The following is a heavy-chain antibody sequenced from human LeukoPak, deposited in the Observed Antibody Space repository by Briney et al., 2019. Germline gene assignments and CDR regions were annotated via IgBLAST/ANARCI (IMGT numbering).Heavy chain of an antibody. D-gene: IGHD2-15*01. Sequence: SVKVSCKASGGTFSSYAISWARQAPGQGLEWMGGIIPIFGTANYAQKFQGRVTITTDESTSTAYMELSSLRSEDTAVYYCARDGGYCSGGSCPHGFDPWGQGTLVTVSS. CDR2: IIPIFGTA. V-gene: IGHV1-69*05. CDR1: GGTFSSYA. J-gene: IGHJ5*02. CDR3: ARDGGYCSGGSCPHGFDP.